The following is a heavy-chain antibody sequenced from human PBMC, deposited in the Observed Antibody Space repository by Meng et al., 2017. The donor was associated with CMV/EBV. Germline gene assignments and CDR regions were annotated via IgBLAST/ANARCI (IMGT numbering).Heavy chain of an antibody. V-gene: IGHV1-2*02. J-gene: IGHJ4*02. Sequence: CEASGYSFSGYYMHWVRQAPGQGLEWMGWINPNSGGTNFAQKFQGRVTMTRDTSISTAYMELSRLRSDDTAVYYCARVLRQTSDFDDWGQGTLVTVSS. CDR3: ARVLRQTSDFDD. CDR1: GYSFSGYY. CDR2: INPNSGGT. D-gene: IGHD1-7*01.